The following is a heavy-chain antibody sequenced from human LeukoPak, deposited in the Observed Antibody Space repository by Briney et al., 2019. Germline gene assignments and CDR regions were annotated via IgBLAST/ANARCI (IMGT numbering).Heavy chain of an antibody. Sequence: GGSLRLSCAASGFTFSSYSMNWVRQAPGKGLEWVSSISSSSSYIYYADSVKGRFTISRDNAKNSLYLQMNSLRAEDTAVYYCARAPTVVTPSYWGQGTLVTVSS. CDR1: GFTFSSYS. D-gene: IGHD4-23*01. CDR3: ARAPTVVTPSY. V-gene: IGHV3-21*01. J-gene: IGHJ4*02. CDR2: ISSSSSYI.